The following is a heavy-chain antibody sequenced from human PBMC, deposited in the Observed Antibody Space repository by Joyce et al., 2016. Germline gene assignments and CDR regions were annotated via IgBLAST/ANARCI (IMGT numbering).Heavy chain of an antibody. CDR3: ARGSGRHDS. J-gene: IGHJ4*02. V-gene: IGHV4-39*07. CDR2: VYDSGST. Sequence: QVQLQESGPGLVKPSETLSLTCTVTGGSIHSSSHYWGWIRQPPERGLEWIASVYDSGSTYYNPSLKSRVTISMDSSKNQFSLRLTSVIAADTAVYYCARGSGRHDSWGQGTLVTVSS. CDR1: GGSIHSSSHY. D-gene: IGHD6-19*01.